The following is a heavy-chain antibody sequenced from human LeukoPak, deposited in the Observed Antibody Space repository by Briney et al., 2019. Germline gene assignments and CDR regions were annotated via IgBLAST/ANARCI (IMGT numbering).Heavy chain of an antibody. CDR1: GGSIAGSSDY. CDR2: VYYTGIT. Sequence: SETLFLTCSVSGGSIAGSSDYWGWIRQPPGKGLEWTGSVYYTGITDYNPSLKSRATIFVDTSENKFSLNLTSVTAADTAVYYCARRSIAAAVDYWGRGTLVTVSS. D-gene: IGHD6-13*01. CDR3: ARRSIAAAVDY. J-gene: IGHJ4*02. V-gene: IGHV4-39*01.